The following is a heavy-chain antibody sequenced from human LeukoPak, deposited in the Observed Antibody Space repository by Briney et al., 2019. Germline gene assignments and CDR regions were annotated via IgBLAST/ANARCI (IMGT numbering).Heavy chain of an antibody. Sequence: SETLSLTCTVSGGSISNYYWSWIRQPPGKGLEWIGYIYYSGSTNYNPSLKSRVTISVDTSKNQFSLKLSPVTAAGTAVYYCARQRVSSLDWFDPWGQGTLVTVSS. CDR1: GGSISNYY. D-gene: IGHD6-13*01. CDR3: ARQRVSSLDWFDP. V-gene: IGHV4-59*08. J-gene: IGHJ5*02. CDR2: IYYSGST.